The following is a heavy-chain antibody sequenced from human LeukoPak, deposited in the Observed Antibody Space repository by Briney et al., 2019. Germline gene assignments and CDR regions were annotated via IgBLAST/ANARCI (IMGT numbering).Heavy chain of an antibody. CDR2: ISGGGVST. V-gene: IGHV3-23*01. D-gene: IGHD6-6*01. Sequence: GGSLRLSCAASGFTFSNYAMSWVRQAPGKGLEWVSAISGGGVSTYYADSVKGRFTISRDNSKNTLNLQMNSLRAEDTAVYYCARLISSSARGYFDYWGQGTLVTVSS. J-gene: IGHJ4*02. CDR1: GFTFSNYA. CDR3: ARLISSSARGYFDY.